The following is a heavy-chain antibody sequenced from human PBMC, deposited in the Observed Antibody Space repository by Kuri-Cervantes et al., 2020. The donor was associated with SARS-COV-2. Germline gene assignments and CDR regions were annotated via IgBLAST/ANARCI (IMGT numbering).Heavy chain of an antibody. J-gene: IGHJ4*02. Sequence: SETLSLTCAVYGGSFSGYYWSWIRQPPGKGPEWIGEINHSGSTNYNPSLKSRVTISVDTSKNQFSLKLSSVTAADTAVYYCARRITIFGVDIMDVWGQGTLVTVSS. CDR1: GGSFSGYY. V-gene: IGHV4-34*01. CDR3: ARRITIFGVDIMDV. CDR2: INHSGST. D-gene: IGHD3-3*01.